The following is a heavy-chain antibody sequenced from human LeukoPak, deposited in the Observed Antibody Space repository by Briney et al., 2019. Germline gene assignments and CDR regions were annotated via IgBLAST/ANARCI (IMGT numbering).Heavy chain of an antibody. CDR3: AREYGSGSYTGIDY. Sequence: SVKVSCKASGGTFSSYAISWVRQAPGQGLEWMGRIIPILGIANYAQKFQGRVTITADKSTSTAYMELRSLRSDDTAVYYCAREYGSGSYTGIDYWGQGTLVTVSS. CDR1: GGTFSSYA. CDR2: IIPILGIA. D-gene: IGHD3-10*01. J-gene: IGHJ4*02. V-gene: IGHV1-69*04.